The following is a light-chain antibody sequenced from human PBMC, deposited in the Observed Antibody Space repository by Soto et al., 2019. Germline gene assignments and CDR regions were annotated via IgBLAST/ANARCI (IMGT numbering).Light chain of an antibody. CDR1: QNIGNK. CDR3: QEYNYWHPIT. Sequence: IVMTQSPGTLSVSPWERATLSCRASQNIGNKVGWYQQKPGQAPRLLIYGASTRATGIPVRFSGSGSGTEFTLTITSLQSEDSAVYYCQEYNYWHPITFGGGTKVDNK. J-gene: IGKJ4*01. CDR2: GAS. V-gene: IGKV3-15*01.